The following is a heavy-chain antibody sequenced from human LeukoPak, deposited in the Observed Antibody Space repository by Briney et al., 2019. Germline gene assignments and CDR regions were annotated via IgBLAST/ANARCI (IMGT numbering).Heavy chain of an antibody. Sequence: PGGSLRLSCAASGFTFSSYWMSWVRQAPGKGLEWVANIKQDGSEKYYVDSVKGRFTISRDNAKNSLYLQMNSLRVEDTAVYYCARSPPLWSGDAFDIWGQGTMVTVSS. CDR1: GFTFSSYW. D-gene: IGHD1-1*01. CDR3: ARSPPLWSGDAFDI. J-gene: IGHJ3*02. CDR2: IKQDGSEK. V-gene: IGHV3-7*01.